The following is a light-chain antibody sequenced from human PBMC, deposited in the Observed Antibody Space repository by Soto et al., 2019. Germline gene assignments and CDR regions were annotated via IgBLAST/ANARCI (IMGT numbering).Light chain of an antibody. J-gene: IGKJ3*01. CDR2: DAS. CDR3: QQRSNWPLIFT. CDR1: QSVSSY. Sequence: ELVLTQSPGILSLSPGERATLSCRASQSVSSYLAWYQQKPGQAPRLLIYDASNRATGIPARFSGSGSGTDFTLTISSLEPEDFAVYYCQQRSNWPLIFTFGPGTKVDNK. V-gene: IGKV3-11*01.